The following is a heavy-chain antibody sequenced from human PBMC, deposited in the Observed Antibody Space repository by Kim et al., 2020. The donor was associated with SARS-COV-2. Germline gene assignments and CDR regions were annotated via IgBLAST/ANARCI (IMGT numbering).Heavy chain of an antibody. D-gene: IGHD5-18*01. J-gene: IGHJ6*02. CDR1: GGSFSGYY. V-gene: IGHV4-34*01. CDR3: ARSARYSYGYFWKDPSVDYYYYGMDV. CDR2: INHSGST. Sequence: SETLSLTCAVYGGSFSGYYWSWIRQPPGKGLEWIGEINHSGSTNYNPSLKSRVTISVDTSKNQFSLKLSSVTAADTAVYYCARSARYSYGYFWKDPSVDYYYYGMDVWGQGTTVTVSS.